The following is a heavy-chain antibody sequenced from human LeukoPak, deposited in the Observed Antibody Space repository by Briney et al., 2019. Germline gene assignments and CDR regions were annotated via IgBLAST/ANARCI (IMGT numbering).Heavy chain of an antibody. D-gene: IGHD6-19*01. J-gene: IGHJ5*02. CDR3: ARVQRQYWFDP. Sequence: SETLSLTCTVPGGSISSHYWSWIRQPPGKGLEWIGYIYYSGSTNYNPSLKSRVTISVDTSKNQFSLKLSSVTAADTAAYYCARVQRQYWFDPWGQGTLVTVSS. CDR2: IYYSGST. CDR1: GGSISSHY. V-gene: IGHV4-59*11.